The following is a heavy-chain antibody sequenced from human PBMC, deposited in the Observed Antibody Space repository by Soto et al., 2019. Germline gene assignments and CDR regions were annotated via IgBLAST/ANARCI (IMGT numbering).Heavy chain of an antibody. CDR2: IYYSGST. Sequence: LSLTCTVSGGAISSYYWSWIRRPPGKGLEWIGYIYYSGSTNYNPSLKSRVTISVDTSKNQFSLKLSSVTAADTAVYYCARGGGNVNYDFWSGYYRLNYYYYGMDVWGQGTTVTVSS. D-gene: IGHD3-3*01. V-gene: IGHV4-59*01. CDR1: GGAISSYY. J-gene: IGHJ6*02. CDR3: ARGGGNVNYDFWSGYYRLNYYYYGMDV.